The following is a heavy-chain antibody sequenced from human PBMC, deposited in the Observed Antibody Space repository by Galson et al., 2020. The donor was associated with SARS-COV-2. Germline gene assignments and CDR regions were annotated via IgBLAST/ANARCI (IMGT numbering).Heavy chain of an antibody. CDR3: ARVREVDYYYYGMDV. J-gene: IGHJ6*02. Sequence: SETLSPPCAVSGGSISSSNWWSWVRQPPGKGLEWIGEIYHSGSTNYNPSLKSRVTISVDKSKNQFSLKLSSVTAADTAVYYCARVREVDYYYYGMDVWGQGTTVTVSS. CDR2: IYHSGST. V-gene: IGHV4-4*02. CDR1: GGSISSSNW.